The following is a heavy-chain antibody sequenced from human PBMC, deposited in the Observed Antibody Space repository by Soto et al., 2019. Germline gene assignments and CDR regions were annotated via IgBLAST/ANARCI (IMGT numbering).Heavy chain of an antibody. Sequence: PGGCLRLSCAASGITISNYPMSWVRQAPGKGLDWVSGISGSGDRTYYADSAKGRFTISKDISRNSLSLQLDSLGVEDTAVYFCVKDDGGYPSTAPHWGQGTLVTVSS. CDR1: GITISNYP. D-gene: IGHD3-22*01. J-gene: IGHJ4*02. CDR3: VKDDGGYPSTAPH. CDR2: ISGSGDRT. V-gene: IGHV3-23*01.